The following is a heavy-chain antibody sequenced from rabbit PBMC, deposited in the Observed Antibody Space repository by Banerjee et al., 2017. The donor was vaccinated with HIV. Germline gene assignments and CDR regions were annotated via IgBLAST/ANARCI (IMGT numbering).Heavy chain of an antibody. CDR3: ARDLGGYGSTRLGL. Sequence: QSLQESGGGLFQPGGSLALTCKASGFSLSNNYVMCWVRQAPGKGLEWIGCIYTGSGSTYYASWAKGRFTISKSSSTVDLKMTSLTAADTATYFCARDLGGYGSTRLGLWGPGTLVTVS. CDR2: IYTGSGST. D-gene: IGHD6-1*01. J-gene: IGHJ3*01. V-gene: IGHV1S40*01. CDR1: GFSLSNNYV.